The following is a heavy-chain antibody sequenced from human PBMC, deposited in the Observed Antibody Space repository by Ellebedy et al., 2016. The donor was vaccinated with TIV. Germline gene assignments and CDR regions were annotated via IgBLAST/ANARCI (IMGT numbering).Heavy chain of an antibody. CDR3: ARDFTTVRGVMNPFDH. CDR1: GDDVSDDSGA. V-gene: IGHV6-1*01. J-gene: IGHJ5*02. CDR2: TYYRSKWYN. Sequence: SQTLSLTXXISGDDVSDDSGAWNWIRQSPTRGLEWLGRTYYRSKWYNEYAESVKSRLTINPDTSKNQFSLQLNSVTPEDTAVYYCARDFTTVRGVMNPFDHWGQGILVTVSS. D-gene: IGHD3-10*01.